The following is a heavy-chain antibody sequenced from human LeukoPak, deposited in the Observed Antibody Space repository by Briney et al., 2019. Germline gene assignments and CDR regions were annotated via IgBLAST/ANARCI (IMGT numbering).Heavy chain of an antibody. Sequence: GGSLRLSCAASGFTFSSYWMSWVRQAPGKGLEWVANIKQDGSEKYHVDSVKGRFTISRDNAKNSLYLQMNSLRAEDTAVYYCARASTVLRFLEWLPYYMDVWGKGTTVTVSS. D-gene: IGHD3-3*01. CDR2: IKQDGSEK. CDR1: GFTFSSYW. CDR3: ARASTVLRFLEWLPYYMDV. J-gene: IGHJ6*03. V-gene: IGHV3-7*01.